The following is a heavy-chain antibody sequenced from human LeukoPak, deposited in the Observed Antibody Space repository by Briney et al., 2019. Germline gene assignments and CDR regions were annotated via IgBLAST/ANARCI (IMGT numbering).Heavy chain of an antibody. CDR1: GFTFSNYE. J-gene: IGHJ3*02. CDR3: ARARNWGSAFDI. CDR2: ISSSSSYI. D-gene: IGHD7-27*01. Sequence: GSPRLSCAASGFTFSNYEMNWVRQAPGKGLEWVSSISSSSSYIYYADSVKGRFTISRDNAKNSLYLQMNSLRAEDTAVYYCARARNWGSAFDIWGQGTMVTVSS. V-gene: IGHV3-21*01.